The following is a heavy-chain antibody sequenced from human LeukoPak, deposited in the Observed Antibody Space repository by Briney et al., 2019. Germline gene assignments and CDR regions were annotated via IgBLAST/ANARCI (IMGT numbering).Heavy chain of an antibody. CDR1: GGTFSSYA. J-gene: IGHJ5*02. V-gene: IGHV1-69*05. CDR3: ATGQVWGSYYH. CDR2: IIPIFGTA. D-gene: IGHD3-16*01. Sequence: SMKVSCKASGGTFSSYAISWVRQAPGQGLEWMGRIIPIFGTANYAQKFQGRVTITTDESTSTAYMELSSLRSEDTAVYYCATGQVWGSYYHWGQGTLVTVSS.